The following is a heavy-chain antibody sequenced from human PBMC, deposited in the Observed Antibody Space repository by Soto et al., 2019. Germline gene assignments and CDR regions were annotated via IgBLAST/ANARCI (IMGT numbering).Heavy chain of an antibody. V-gene: IGHV3-53*01. CDR2: IYYGGST. CDR3: TNHFDSTSWYADYIV. Sequence: GSLRLSCAVSGFTVSTNYMGWVRQASGKGLEWVSIIYYGGSTYYADSVKGRFTISRDNSKNTLYLQMNSLRAEDTGIYYCTNHFDSTSWYADYIVWGQGTLVTVSS. J-gene: IGHJ4*02. CDR1: GFTVSTNY. D-gene: IGHD6-13*01.